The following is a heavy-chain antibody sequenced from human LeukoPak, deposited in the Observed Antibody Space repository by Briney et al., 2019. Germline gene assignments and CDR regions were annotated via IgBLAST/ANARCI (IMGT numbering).Heavy chain of an antibody. Sequence: QTGGSLRLSCAASGNYWMHWVRQAPEKGLVWVSHINSDGSWTSYADSVKGRFTISKDNAKNTVYLQMNNLRAEDTAVYYCVSFCEAYWGRGTLVTVSS. D-gene: IGHD2/OR15-2a*01. V-gene: IGHV3-74*01. CDR1: GNYW. CDR2: INSDGSWT. CDR3: VSFCEAY. J-gene: IGHJ4*02.